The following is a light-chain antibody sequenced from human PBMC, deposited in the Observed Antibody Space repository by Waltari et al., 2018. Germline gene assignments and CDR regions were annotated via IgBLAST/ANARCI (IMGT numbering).Light chain of an antibody. Sequence: DLQMTQSPSSLSASIGDRVTITCRASENVNTYLNWYQQKPGKAPKLLISKASTLQSGVPSRFSGSGSGTDYTFTISRLQSEDVATYYCQHGYGTPYSFGQGTKVEIK. CDR3: QHGYGTPYS. V-gene: IGKV1-39*01. J-gene: IGKJ2*03. CDR2: KAS. CDR1: ENVNTY.